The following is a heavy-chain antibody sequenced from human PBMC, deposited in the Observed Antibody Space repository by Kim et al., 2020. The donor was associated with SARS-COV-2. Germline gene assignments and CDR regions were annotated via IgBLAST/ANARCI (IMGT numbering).Heavy chain of an antibody. Sequence: KFQGRVTMTRDTSTSTVYMELSSLRSEDTAVYYCARVTDYVDTAMVPLGYWGQGTLVTVSS. J-gene: IGHJ4*02. V-gene: IGHV1-46*01. CDR3: ARVTDYVDTAMVPLGY. D-gene: IGHD5-18*01.